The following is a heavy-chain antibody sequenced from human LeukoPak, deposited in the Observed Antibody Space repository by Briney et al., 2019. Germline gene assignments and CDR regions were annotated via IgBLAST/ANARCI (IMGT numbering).Heavy chain of an antibody. D-gene: IGHD6-19*01. Sequence: PGGSLRLSCAASGFTFSSHAMNWVRQAPGKGLEWVSAISGSGGSTYYADSVKGRFTISRDNSKNTLYLQMNSLRAEDTAVYYCAKSRQLGIAVAGNYFDYWGQGTPVTVSS. CDR1: GFTFSSHA. CDR3: AKSRQLGIAVAGNYFDY. J-gene: IGHJ4*02. V-gene: IGHV3-23*01. CDR2: ISGSGGST.